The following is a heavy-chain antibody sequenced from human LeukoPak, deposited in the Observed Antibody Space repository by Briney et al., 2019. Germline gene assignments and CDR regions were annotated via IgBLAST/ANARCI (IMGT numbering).Heavy chain of an antibody. D-gene: IGHD2-15*01. V-gene: IGHV3-9*02. CDR1: GFTSQNYA. CDR3: TKDLTPGGADV. J-gene: IGHJ6*02. CDR2: LDLSSGRI. Sequence: GGSLRLSCAVYGFTSQNYAIHWVRQGPGKGLEWASGLDLSSGRIDYADSVKGRFTLSRDNAKNSLYLQMNSLRAEDTALYYCTKDLTPGGADVWGRGTTVTVSS.